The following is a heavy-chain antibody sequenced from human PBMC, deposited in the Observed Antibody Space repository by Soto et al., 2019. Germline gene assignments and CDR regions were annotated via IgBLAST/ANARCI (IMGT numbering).Heavy chain of an antibody. J-gene: IGHJ4*02. CDR3: ARMGRDTMVRGVRAVDY. Sequence: SETLSLTCAVYGGSFSGYYWSWIRQPPGKGLEWIGEINHSGSTNYNPSLKSRVTISVDTSKNQFSLKLSSVTAADTAVYYCARMGRDTMVRGVRAVDYWGQGTLVTVSS. CDR2: INHSGST. D-gene: IGHD3-10*01. V-gene: IGHV4-34*01. CDR1: GGSFSGYY.